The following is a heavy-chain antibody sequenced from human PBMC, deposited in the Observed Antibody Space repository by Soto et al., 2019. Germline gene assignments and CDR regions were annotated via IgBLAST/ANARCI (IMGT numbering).Heavy chain of an antibody. CDR1: GFTFSSYG. CDR2: IWYDGSNK. Sequence: QVQLVESGGGVVQPGRSLRLSCAASGFTFSSYGMHWVRQAPGKGLEWVAVIWYDGSNKYYADSVKGRFTISRDNSKNKLYLQMNSLRAEDTAVYYCAIPVEYSSPGDDACDIWGQGTMVTVSS. J-gene: IGHJ3*02. V-gene: IGHV3-33*01. CDR3: AIPVEYSSPGDDACDI. D-gene: IGHD6-6*01.